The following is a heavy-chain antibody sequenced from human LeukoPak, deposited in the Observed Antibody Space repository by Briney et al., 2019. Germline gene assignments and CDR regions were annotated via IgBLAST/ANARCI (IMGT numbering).Heavy chain of an antibody. CDR2: ISGRGSNT. J-gene: IGHJ4*02. Sequence: GGSLRLSCAASGFTFSSYTMNWVRQAPGKGLEWVSVISGRGSNTYYADSVKGRFTISRDNSKNTLYLQMNSLRAEDTAVYYCAKDPYGPYGGNGADSWGQGTLVTVSS. CDR3: AKDPYGPYGGNGADS. CDR1: GFTFSSYT. V-gene: IGHV3-23*01. D-gene: IGHD4-23*01.